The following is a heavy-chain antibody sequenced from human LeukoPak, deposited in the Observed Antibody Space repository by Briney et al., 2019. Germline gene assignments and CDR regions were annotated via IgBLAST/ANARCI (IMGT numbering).Heavy chain of an antibody. Sequence: SETLSLTCTVSGGSISGYYWSWIRQPPGKGLEWIGYIYYTGSTNYNPSLKSRDIISVDTSKNQFSLKVSSVTAADTAVYYCVRSKSGTYGWFDPWGQGTLVTVSS. D-gene: IGHD4-17*01. CDR2: IYYTGST. CDR1: GGSISGYY. V-gene: IGHV4-59*01. CDR3: VRSKSGTYGWFDP. J-gene: IGHJ5*02.